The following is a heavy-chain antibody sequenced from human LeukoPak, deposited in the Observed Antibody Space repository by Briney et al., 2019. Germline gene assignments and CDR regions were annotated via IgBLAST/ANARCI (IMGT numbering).Heavy chain of an antibody. D-gene: IGHD3-9*01. CDR1: GGSFSGYY. Sequence: SETLSLTCAVYGGSFSGYYWNWIRQPPGKGLEWIGEINHSGSTNYDPSLKSRVTVSLDTSKNQFSLKLSSVTAADTAVYYCARGRAYFDWGQGTLVTVSS. J-gene: IGHJ4*02. CDR2: INHSGST. V-gene: IGHV4-34*01. CDR3: ARGRAYFD.